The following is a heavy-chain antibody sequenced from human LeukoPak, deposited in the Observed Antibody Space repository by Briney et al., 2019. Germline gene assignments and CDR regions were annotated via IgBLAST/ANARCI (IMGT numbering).Heavy chain of an antibody. V-gene: IGHV1-2*02. CDR2: INPDSGFT. D-gene: IGHD1-20*01. Sequence: VASVKVSCKASGYRFTDDYMHWVRQAPGQGLEWMGWINPDSGFTVYAQEFRGRVTMTRDTSISTAYMEVRRLRSDDTAVYYCAPTSEAYTSNWNVWGQGTLVTVSS. CDR3: APTSEAYTSNWNV. J-gene: IGHJ4*02. CDR1: GYRFTDDY.